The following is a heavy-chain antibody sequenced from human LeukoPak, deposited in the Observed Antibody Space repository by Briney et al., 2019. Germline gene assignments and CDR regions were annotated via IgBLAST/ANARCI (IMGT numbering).Heavy chain of an antibody. V-gene: IGHV1-2*02. CDR3: ARDSWYYGSGSYSHYQYYYYYYMDV. J-gene: IGHJ6*03. D-gene: IGHD3-10*01. CDR2: INPNSGGT. CDR1: GYTFTGYY. Sequence: GASVKVSCKASGYTFTGYYMHWVRQAPGQGLEWMGWINPNSGGTNYAQKFQGRVTMTRDTSISTAYMELSRLRSDDTAVYYCARDSWYYGSGSYSHYQYYYYYYMDVWGKGTTVTVSS.